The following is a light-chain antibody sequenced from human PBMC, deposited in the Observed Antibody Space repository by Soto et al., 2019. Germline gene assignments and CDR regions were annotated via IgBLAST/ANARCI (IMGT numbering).Light chain of an antibody. Sequence: AIQMTQSPSSLSASVGDRVTITCLASQGIRNDLGWYQQKPGKAPKLLIYAASSLQSVVPSRFSGSGSGTDFTLTISSLHPEDFATYYCLQDYNYPCTFGQGTKVEIK. CDR2: AAS. CDR1: QGIRND. J-gene: IGKJ1*01. CDR3: LQDYNYPCT. V-gene: IGKV1-6*01.